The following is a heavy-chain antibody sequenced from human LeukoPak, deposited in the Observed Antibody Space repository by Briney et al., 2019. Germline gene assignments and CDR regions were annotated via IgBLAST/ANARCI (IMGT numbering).Heavy chain of an antibody. J-gene: IGHJ4*02. CDR2: IIPIFGIA. CDR3: ARAIDSCSSHFFDY. CDR1: GGTFSSYA. Sequence: SVKVSCKASGGTFSSYAISWVRQAPGQGLEWMGRIIPIFGIANYAQKFQGRVTITADKSTSTAYMELSSLRSEDTAVYYCARAIDSCSSHFFDYWGQGTLVTVSS. V-gene: IGHV1-69*04. D-gene: IGHD6-6*01.